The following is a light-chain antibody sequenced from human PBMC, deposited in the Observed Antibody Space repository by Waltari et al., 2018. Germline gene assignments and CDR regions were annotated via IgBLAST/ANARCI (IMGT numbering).Light chain of an antibody. J-gene: IGKJ4*01. CDR3: QQYNQWPPS. CDR1: QSVTSN. Sequence: DIVMTQSPDTMSVSTGEGVTLSCRATQSVTSNLAWYQQKAGQAPRLLIYGASSRAPGIPVRVSGSGSGTEFSLTISSLQSEDFAVYYCQQYNQWPPSFGGGTKVEIK. V-gene: IGKV3-15*01. CDR2: GAS.